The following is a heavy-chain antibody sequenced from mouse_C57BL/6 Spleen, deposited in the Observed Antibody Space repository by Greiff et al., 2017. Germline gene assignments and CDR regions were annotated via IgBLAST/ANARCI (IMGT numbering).Heavy chain of an antibody. V-gene: IGHV1-47*01. J-gene: IGHJ3*01. CDR1: GYTFTTYP. CDR3: ARGDYDYGGFAY. Sequence: VKLQESGAELVKPGASVKMSCKASGYTFTTYPIEWMKQNHGKSLEWIGNFHPYNDDTKYNEKFKGKATLTVEKSSSTVYLELSRLTSDDSAVYYCARGDYDYGGFAYWGQGTLVTVSA. CDR2: FHPYNDDT. D-gene: IGHD2-4*01.